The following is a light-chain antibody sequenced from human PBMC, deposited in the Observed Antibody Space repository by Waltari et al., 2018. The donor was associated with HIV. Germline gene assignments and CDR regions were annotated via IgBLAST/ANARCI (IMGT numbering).Light chain of an antibody. CDR3: QAWDSSTGDYV. Sequence: SYELTPAPSVSVSPGQTASLTCPGDHVGYKYTCWYQQKPGQAPVLGIYVDTKRPSGIPERFSGSVSGNTATLTISGTQAMDEADYYCQAWDSSTGDYVFGPGTRVTVL. J-gene: IGLJ1*01. CDR1: HVGYKY. V-gene: IGLV3-1*01. CDR2: VDT.